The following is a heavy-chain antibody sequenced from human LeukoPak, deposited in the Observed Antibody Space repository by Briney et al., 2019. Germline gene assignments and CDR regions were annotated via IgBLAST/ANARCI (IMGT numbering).Heavy chain of an antibody. J-gene: IGHJ4*02. V-gene: IGHV3-74*01. CDR1: GFDFSSNW. CDR2: IKGDGIST. D-gene: IGHD3-3*01. CDR3: AKDHYWSIDY. Sequence: GGSLRLSCAASGFDFSSNWMHWVRHAPGPGLVWVSRIKGDGISTNYADSVKGRFTNSRDIAKNTLYLQMNSLRAEDTGVYYCAKDHYWSIDYWGRGTLVTVSS.